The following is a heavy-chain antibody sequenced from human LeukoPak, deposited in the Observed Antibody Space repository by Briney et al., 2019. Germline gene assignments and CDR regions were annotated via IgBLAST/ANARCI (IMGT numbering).Heavy chain of an antibody. V-gene: IGHV3-23*01. D-gene: IGHD4-17*01. Sequence: GRSLRLACAASGFTVSSCAMRSARHPARKGLEWVSAISGSGGSAYYADSVKGRFTISRDNSKNNLYLQMNSLRAEDRAVYYCAKDPAYGDYFFFSWGQGTLVTVSS. CDR2: ISGSGGSA. J-gene: IGHJ5*02. CDR3: AKDPAYGDYFFFS. CDR1: GFTVSSCA.